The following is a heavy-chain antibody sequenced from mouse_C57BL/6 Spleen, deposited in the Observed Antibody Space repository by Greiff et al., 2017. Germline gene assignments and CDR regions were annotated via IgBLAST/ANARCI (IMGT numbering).Heavy chain of an antibody. CDR3: AHGLRFDY. CDR2: IDPSDSYT. CDR1: GYTFTSYW. J-gene: IGHJ2*01. D-gene: IGHD2-4*01. Sequence: QVQLQQPGAELVMPGASVKLSCKASGYTFTSYWMHWVKQRPGQGLEWIGEIDPSDSYTNYNQKFKGKSTLTVDKSSSTAYMQLSSLTSEDSAVYYCAHGLRFDYWGQGTTLTVSS. V-gene: IGHV1-69*01.